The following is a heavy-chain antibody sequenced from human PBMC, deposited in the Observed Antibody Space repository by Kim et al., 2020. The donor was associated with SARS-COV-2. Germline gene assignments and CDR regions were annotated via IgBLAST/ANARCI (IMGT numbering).Heavy chain of an antibody. CDR3: ARSRGWSKYYFDY. Sequence: GGSLRLSCAASGFTFSSYDMHWVRQATGKGLEWVSAIGTAGDTYYPGSVKGRFTISRENAKNSLYLQMNSLRAGDTAVYYCARSRGWSKYYFDYWGQGTLVTVSS. D-gene: IGHD2-15*01. CDR1: GFTFSSYD. J-gene: IGHJ4*02. V-gene: IGHV3-13*01. CDR2: IGTAGDT.